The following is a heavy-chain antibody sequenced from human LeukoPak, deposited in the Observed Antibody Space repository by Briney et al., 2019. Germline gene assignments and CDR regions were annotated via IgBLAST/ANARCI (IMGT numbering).Heavy chain of an antibody. CDR2: IGTAGDT. V-gene: IGHV3-13*01. CDR3: ARDRGGGHMDV. Sequence: GGSLRLSCAASGFTFSTYAMSWVRQAPGKGLEWVSAIGTAGDTYYPGSVKGRFTISRENAKNSLYLQMNSLRAGDTAVYYCARDRGGGHMDVWGKGTTVTISS. CDR1: GFTFSTYA. D-gene: IGHD2-15*01. J-gene: IGHJ6*03.